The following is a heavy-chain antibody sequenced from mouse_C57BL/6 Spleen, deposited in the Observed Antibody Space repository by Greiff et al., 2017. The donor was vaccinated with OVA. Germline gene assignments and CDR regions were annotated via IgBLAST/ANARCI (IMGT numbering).Heavy chain of an antibody. CDR1: GFNIKDDY. D-gene: IGHD2-5*01. CDR3: TKGAYYSNYDYAMDY. V-gene: IGHV14-4*01. CDR2: IDPENGDT. Sequence: EVQLQQSGAELVRPGASVKLSCTASGFNIKDDYMHWVKQRPEQGLEWIGWIDPENGDTEYASKVQGKATITADTSSNTAYLQLSSLTSEDTAVYYCTKGAYYSNYDYAMDYWGQGTSVTVSS. J-gene: IGHJ4*01.